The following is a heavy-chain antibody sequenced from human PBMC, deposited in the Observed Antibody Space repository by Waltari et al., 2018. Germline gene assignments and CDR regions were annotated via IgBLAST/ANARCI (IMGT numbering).Heavy chain of an antibody. Sequence: QLQLQESGPGLVKPSETLSLTCSVSGASISSSNYYWGWIRQPPGKGVEWIGSRFNGGSTYYNPSLKSRVTISVDTSKNQFSLRLNSVTAADTAIYYCARHGYSGGWFDPWGQGTLVTVSS. V-gene: IGHV4-39*01. CDR2: RFNGGST. J-gene: IGHJ5*02. CDR1: GASISSSNYY. CDR3: ARHGYSGGWFDP. D-gene: IGHD4-17*01.